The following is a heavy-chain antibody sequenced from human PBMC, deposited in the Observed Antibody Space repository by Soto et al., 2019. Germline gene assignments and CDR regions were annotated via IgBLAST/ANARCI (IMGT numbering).Heavy chain of an antibody. CDR1: ADTFTGYT. Sequence: QVQLVQSGAEVKKPGSSVKFSCKASADTFTGYTVTWVRQAPGQGLEWVGRVIPILGASNFAQKFQGRVTISADKSTDTAYMVLTGLTSEDTAVYYCATSRGSYYSNFDSWGQGTLFTVSS. D-gene: IGHD3-10*01. J-gene: IGHJ4*02. CDR2: VIPILGAS. CDR3: ATSRGSYYSNFDS. V-gene: IGHV1-69*08.